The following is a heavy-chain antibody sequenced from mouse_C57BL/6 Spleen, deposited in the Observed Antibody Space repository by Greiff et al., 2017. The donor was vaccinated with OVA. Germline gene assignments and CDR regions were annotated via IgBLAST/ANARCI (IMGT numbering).Heavy chain of an antibody. V-gene: IGHV5-17*01. CDR2: ISSGSSTI. J-gene: IGHJ4*01. CDR3: ARDSSGYAMDY. CDR1: GFTFSDYG. D-gene: IGHD3-2*02. Sequence: EVKLVESGGGLVKPGGSLKLSCAASGFTFSDYGMHWVRQAPEKGLEWVAYISSGSSTIYYADTVKGRFTISRDNAKNTLFLQMTSLRSEDTAMYYCARDSSGYAMDYWGQGTSVTVSS.